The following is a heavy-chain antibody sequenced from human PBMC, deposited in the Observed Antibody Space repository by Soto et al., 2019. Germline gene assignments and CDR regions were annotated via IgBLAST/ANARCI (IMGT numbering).Heavy chain of an antibody. V-gene: IGHV4-61*08. Sequence: PSETLSLTCTVSGGSISSGGYYWSWIRQHPGKGLEWIGYIYYSGSTNYNPTLKSRLTMSVDTSKNQFSLKLSSVTAADTAVYYCARDGGDARSFDSWGPGTLVTV. CDR1: GGSISSGGYY. J-gene: IGHJ4*02. CDR2: IYYSGST. D-gene: IGHD2-21*02. CDR3: ARDGGDARSFDS.